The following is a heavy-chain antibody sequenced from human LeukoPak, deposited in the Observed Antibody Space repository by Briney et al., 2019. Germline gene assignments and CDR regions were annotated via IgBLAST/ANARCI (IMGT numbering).Heavy chain of an antibody. CDR1: GFTFSSYA. J-gene: IGHJ4*02. V-gene: IGHV3-23*01. Sequence: GGSLRLSCAASGFTFSSYAMSWVRQAPGKGLEWVSAISGSGGSTYYADSVKGRFTISRDNSKNTLYLQMNSLRAEDTAVYYCARDIVVVPAGFDYWGQGTLVTVSS. D-gene: IGHD2-2*01. CDR2: ISGSGGST. CDR3: ARDIVVVPAGFDY.